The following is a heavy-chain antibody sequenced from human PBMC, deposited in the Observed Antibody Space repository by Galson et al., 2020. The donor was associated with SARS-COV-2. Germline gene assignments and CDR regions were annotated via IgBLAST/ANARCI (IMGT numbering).Heavy chain of an antibody. CDR2: MSRPDRHSNI. J-gene: IGHJ3*01. D-gene: IGHD2-15*01. CDR1: GFTLNEYS. V-gene: IGHV3-21*01. CDR3: ARDPEYCIGRCYSSAFDV. Sequence: GESLKISCIAAGFTLNEYSMNWVRQAPGKGLEWVASMSRPDRHSNIYYADSVRGRFTISRDNAKETLYLQMDSLAAEDTARYYCARDPEYCIGRCYSSAFDVWGPGTMVVVSS.